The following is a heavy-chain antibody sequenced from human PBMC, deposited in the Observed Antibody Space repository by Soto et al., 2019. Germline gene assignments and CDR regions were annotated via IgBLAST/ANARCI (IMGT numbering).Heavy chain of an antibody. CDR2: ISYDGTKT. CDR3: VKDRGPRRQWLIYPFDY. D-gene: IGHD6-19*01. J-gene: IGHJ4*02. Sequence: QVQLVESGGGVVQPGRSLRVSCAASGFTFSIYAMHWVRQAPGTGLEWVAVISYDGTKTYYADSVKGRFTICRDNSKNTVYLQMNSLRDEDTAVYYCVKDRGPRRQWLIYPFDYWGQGTLVTVSP. CDR1: GFTFSIYA. V-gene: IGHV3-30*18.